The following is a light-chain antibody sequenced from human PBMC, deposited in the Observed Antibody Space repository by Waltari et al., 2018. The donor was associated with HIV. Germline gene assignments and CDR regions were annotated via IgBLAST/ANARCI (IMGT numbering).Light chain of an antibody. CDR3: QSYDSSLSGGV. J-gene: IGLJ3*02. V-gene: IGLV1-40*01. CDR2: GNS. CDR1: SSNIGAGYD. Sequence: QSALTQPPSVSGAPGQRVTISCTGSSSNIGAGYDVHWYQQVPGTAPKLLIYGNSKRPSGVPDRFAGSKSGTSASLAVTGLQAEDEADYYGQSYDSSLSGGVFGGGTKLTVL.